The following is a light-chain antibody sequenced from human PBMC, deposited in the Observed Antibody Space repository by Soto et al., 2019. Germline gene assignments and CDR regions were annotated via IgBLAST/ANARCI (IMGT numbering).Light chain of an antibody. Sequence: EIVMTQSPATLSVSPGERATLSCRASQSVRRNLAWYQQKPGQAPRLLIYGASTRATGIPARFSGSGSGPEFTLTISSLQSEDFAVYYCQQYNNRQTFGQGTKVEIK. CDR3: QQYNNRQT. J-gene: IGKJ1*01. CDR2: GAS. V-gene: IGKV3-15*01. CDR1: QSVRRN.